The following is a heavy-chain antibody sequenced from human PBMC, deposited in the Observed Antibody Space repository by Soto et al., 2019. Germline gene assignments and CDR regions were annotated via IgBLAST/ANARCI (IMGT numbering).Heavy chain of an antibody. D-gene: IGHD1-1*01. V-gene: IGHV3-33*06. J-gene: IGHJ4*02. CDR1: GFTFSNYG. CDR3: AKFGMATTKRSPPYYIDY. Sequence: PGGSLRLSCAASGFTFSNYGMHWVRQAPGKGLEWVAVIWYDGSNEYYADSVKGRFTFSRDNSKNTLYLQMNSLRAEDTAVYYCAKFGMATTKRSPPYYIDYWGQGALVTVSS. CDR2: IWYDGSNE.